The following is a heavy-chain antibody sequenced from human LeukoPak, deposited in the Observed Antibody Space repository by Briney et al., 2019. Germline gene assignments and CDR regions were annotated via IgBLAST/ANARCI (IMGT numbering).Heavy chain of an antibody. J-gene: IGHJ3*02. CDR3: ARDDRGVGHAFDI. D-gene: IGHD3-10*01. V-gene: IGHV3-48*04. CDR1: GFTFSSYA. Sequence: GGSLRLSCAASGFTFSSYAMSWVRQAPGKGLEWVSYISSSGSTIYYADSVKGRFTISRDNAKNSLYLQMNSLRAEDTAVYYCARDDRGVGHAFDIWGQGTMVTVSS. CDR2: ISSSGSTI.